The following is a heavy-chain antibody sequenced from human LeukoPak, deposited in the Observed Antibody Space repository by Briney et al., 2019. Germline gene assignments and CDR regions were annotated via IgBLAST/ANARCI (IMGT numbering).Heavy chain of an antibody. J-gene: IGHJ4*02. Sequence: SGPTLVNATQTLTLTCTISGFSLSTSGVGVGWIRQPPGKALERLALIYWNDDKRYSPSLKSRLTITKDTSKNQVVLTMTNMDPVDTATYYCAHSSWELLGLPGDCWGQGTLVTVSS. CDR2: IYWNDDK. CDR1: GFSLSTSGVG. D-gene: IGHD1-26*01. V-gene: IGHV2-5*01. CDR3: AHSSWELLGLPGDC.